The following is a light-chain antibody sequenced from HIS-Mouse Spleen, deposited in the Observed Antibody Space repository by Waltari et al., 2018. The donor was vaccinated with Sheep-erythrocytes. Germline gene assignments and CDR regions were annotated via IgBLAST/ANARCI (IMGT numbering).Light chain of an antibody. Sequence: DVVMTQSPLSLPVTLGQPASISCRSSQSLVHSDGNTYLNWFQQRQGQSPRRLIYKVSNRDAGVPDRFSGSGSGTDFTLKISRVEAEDVGVYYCMQGTHWPPYTFGKGTKLEIK. CDR3: MQGTHWPPYT. V-gene: IGKV2-30*02. CDR2: KVS. CDR1: QSLVHSDGNTY. J-gene: IGKJ2*01.